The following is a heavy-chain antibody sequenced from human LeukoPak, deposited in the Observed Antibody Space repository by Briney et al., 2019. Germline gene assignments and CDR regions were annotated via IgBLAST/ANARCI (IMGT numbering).Heavy chain of an antibody. CDR3: ARDRTFGGVIVHHY. V-gene: IGHV4-4*07. CDR2: IYTSGST. D-gene: IGHD3-16*02. CDR1: GGSISSYY. Sequence: PSETLSLTCTVSGGSISSYYWSWIRQPAGKGLEWIGRIYTSGSTNYNPSLKSRVTMSVDTSKTQFSLKLSSVTAADTAVYYCARDRTFGGVIVHHYWGQGTLVTVSS. J-gene: IGHJ4*02.